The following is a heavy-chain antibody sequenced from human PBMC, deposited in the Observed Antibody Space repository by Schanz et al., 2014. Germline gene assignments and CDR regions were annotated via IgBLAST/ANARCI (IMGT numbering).Heavy chain of an antibody. Sequence: QVQLVESGGGVVQPGRSLRLSCAASGITLSGYGLHWVRQAPGKGLEWVANIGYDGSEKYYVDSVKGRFTISRDNSKDTLYLQMSGLTPEDTAVYYCARGVRIDYWGQGTLVTVSS. J-gene: IGHJ4*02. CDR3: ARGVRIDY. D-gene: IGHD3-3*01. V-gene: IGHV3-33*08. CDR1: GITLSGYG. CDR2: IGYDGSEK.